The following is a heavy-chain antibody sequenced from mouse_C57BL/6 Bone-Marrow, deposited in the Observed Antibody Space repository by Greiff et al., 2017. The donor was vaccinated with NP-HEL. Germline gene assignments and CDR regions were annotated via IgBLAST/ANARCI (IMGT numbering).Heavy chain of an antibody. V-gene: IGHV1-59*01. CDR2: IDPSDSYT. Sequence: QVQLQQPGAELVRPGTSVKLSCKASGYTFTSYWMHWVKQRPGQGLEWIGVIDPSDSYTNYNQKFKGKATLTVDTSSSTAYMQLSSLTSEDSAVYYCARRKGLYYGSSYGFAYWGQGTLVTVSA. CDR3: ARRKGLYYGSSYGFAY. D-gene: IGHD1-1*01. J-gene: IGHJ3*01. CDR1: GYTFTSYW.